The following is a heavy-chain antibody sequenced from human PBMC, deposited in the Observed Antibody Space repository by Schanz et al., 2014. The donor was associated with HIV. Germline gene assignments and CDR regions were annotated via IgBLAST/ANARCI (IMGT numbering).Heavy chain of an antibody. CDR2: IIPIIGTA. D-gene: IGHD4-4*01. CDR3: ARDSPVREGKSDY. Sequence: QVQLVQSGAEVKMPGSSSPFSFTASFCTFLPYSMTWVRQAPGQGLEWMAGIIPIIGTADYAQKFQGRATITADESTSTAYMELSSLRSEDTAVYYCARDSPVREGKSDYWGQGTLVTVSS. CDR1: FCTFLPYS. J-gene: IGHJ4*02. V-gene: IGHV1-69*01.